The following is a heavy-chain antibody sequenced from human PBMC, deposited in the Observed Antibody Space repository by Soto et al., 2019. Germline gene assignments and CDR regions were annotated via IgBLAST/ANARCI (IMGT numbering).Heavy chain of an antibody. V-gene: IGHV4-31*03. CDR2: IYYSGST. CDR3: ARDRANRALAATPYDYFGMGG. D-gene: IGHD6-19*01. CDR1: GGSISSGGYY. J-gene: IGHJ6*02. Sequence: PSETLSLTCTVSGGSISSGGYYWSWIRQPPGKGLEWIGYIYYSGSTYYNPSLKSRVTISVDTSKNQFSLKLSSVTAADTAVYYCARDRANRALAATPYDYFGMGGWGQGTRVT.